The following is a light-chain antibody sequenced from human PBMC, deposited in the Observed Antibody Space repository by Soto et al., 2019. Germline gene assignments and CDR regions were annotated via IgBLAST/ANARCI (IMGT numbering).Light chain of an antibody. Sequence: EIVLTQSPGTLSLSPGERATLSCRASQSVSSSYLAWYQQKPGQAPRLLIYGASSRATGVPDRFINSGSGTDFSLTISRLEPEDFAVYYCQQYGSSPGTFGQGTKVEIK. CDR1: QSVSSSY. J-gene: IGKJ1*01. V-gene: IGKV3-20*01. CDR2: GAS. CDR3: QQYGSSPGT.